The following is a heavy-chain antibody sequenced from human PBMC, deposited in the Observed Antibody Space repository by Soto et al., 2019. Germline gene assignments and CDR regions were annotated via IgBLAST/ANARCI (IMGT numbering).Heavy chain of an antibody. CDR3: AIGRRQTRGSNTWFGP. D-gene: IGHD2-15*01. J-gene: IGHJ5*02. CDR1: GVTFSTYA. V-gene: IGHV3-23*01. CDR2: ISDTGGGT. Sequence: GGSLRLSCAASGVTFSTYAMAWVRQAPGKGLEWVSTISDTGGGTFYADSVKGRFTISRDNSKNTLYLQMQSLRAEDTAIYFCAIGRRQTRGSNTWFGPWGRGTQVTVSS.